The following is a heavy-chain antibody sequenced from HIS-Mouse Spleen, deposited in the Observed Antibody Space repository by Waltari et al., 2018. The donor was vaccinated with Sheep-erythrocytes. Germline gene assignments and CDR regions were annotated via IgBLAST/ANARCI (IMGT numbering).Heavy chain of an antibody. CDR3: AKGDARVYDAFDI. J-gene: IGHJ3*02. V-gene: IGHV3-30*18. Sequence: QVQLVESGGGVVQPGRSLRLSCAASGFTFSSHGMHWVRQAPGKGLVWVAVKSYDGSNKYHAESVKGRFTISGANSKNTLYLQMNSLRSEDTAEYYCAKGDARVYDAFDIWGQGTMVTVSS. D-gene: IGHD2-8*01. CDR2: KSYDGSNK. CDR1: GFTFSSHG.